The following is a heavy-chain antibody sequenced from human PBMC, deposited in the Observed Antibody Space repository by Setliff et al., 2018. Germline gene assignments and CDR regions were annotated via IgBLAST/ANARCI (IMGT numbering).Heavy chain of an antibody. CDR3: ARENTAKNFWGEESDY. Sequence: ASVKVSCKASGYTFTTYSMHWVRQAPGQGLEWMGVIIPGDGSATYAQKFQGRVKMTRDTSTNTVYMQLNCLRFEDRAVYYCARENTAKNFWGEESDYWGQGTQVTVSS. J-gene: IGHJ4*02. V-gene: IGHV1-46*01. D-gene: IGHD3-3*01. CDR1: GYTFTTYS. CDR2: IIPGDGSA.